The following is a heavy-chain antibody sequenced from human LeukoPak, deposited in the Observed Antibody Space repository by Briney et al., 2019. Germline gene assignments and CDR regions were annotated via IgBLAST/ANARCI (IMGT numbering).Heavy chain of an antibody. V-gene: IGHV3-23*01. CDR3: AKGPYYDSSGYSPIGDAFDI. Sequence: GGSLRLSCAASGFTFSSYAMSWVRQAPGKGLEWVSAISGSGGSTYYADSVKGRFTISRDNSKNTLYLQMNSLRAEDTAVYYCAKGPYYDSSGYSPIGDAFDIWGQGTMVTVSS. J-gene: IGHJ3*02. CDR1: GFTFSSYA. CDR2: ISGSGGST. D-gene: IGHD3-22*01.